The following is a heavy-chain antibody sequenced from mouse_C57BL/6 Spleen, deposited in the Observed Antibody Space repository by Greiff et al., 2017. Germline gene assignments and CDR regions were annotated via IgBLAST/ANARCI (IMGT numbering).Heavy chain of an antibody. CDR1: GYAFSNYW. V-gene: IGHV1-80*01. Sequence: VQLQQSGAELVKPGASVKISCKASGYAFSNYWMHWVKQRPGKGLEWIGQIYPGDGDTNYNGKFQGKATLTVDKSSSTAYMQLSSLTSEDSAVYFCARHVRSPAWFADWGQGTLGTGCA. J-gene: IGHJ3*01. CDR3: ARHVRSPAWFAD. CDR2: IYPGDGDT.